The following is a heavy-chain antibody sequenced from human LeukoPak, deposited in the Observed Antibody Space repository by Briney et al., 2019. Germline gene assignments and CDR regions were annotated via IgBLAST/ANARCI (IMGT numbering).Heavy chain of an antibody. J-gene: IGHJ4*02. CDR3: AKRFGGNYGHFDH. CDR1: GFTFSSYS. D-gene: IGHD1-7*01. Sequence: PGGSLRLSCATSGFTFSSYSMGWVRQAPGKGLEWVSAITDSGAYTDYAESVKGRFTISGDNSENTVYLQSNSLRVEDTAVYYCAKRFGGNYGHFDHWGQGTLVTVSS. CDR2: ITDSGAYT. V-gene: IGHV3-23*01.